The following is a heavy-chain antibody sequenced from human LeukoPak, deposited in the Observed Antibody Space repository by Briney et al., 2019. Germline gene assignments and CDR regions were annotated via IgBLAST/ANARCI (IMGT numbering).Heavy chain of an antibody. Sequence: GASVKVSCKASGGTFSSYAISWVRQAPGQGLEWMGRIIPIFGTANYAQKFQGRVTITTDEPTSTAYMELSSLRSEDTAVYYCARDLGGYYYDSSGNNGDYWGQGTLVTVSS. CDR1: GGTFSSYA. J-gene: IGHJ4*02. D-gene: IGHD3-22*01. V-gene: IGHV1-69*05. CDR3: ARDLGGYYYDSSGNNGDY. CDR2: IIPIFGTA.